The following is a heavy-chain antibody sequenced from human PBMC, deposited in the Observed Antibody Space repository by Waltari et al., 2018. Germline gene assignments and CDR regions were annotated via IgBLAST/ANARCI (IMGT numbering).Heavy chain of an antibody. D-gene: IGHD3-10*01. CDR3: AGDRGVGSGSYFGY. J-gene: IGHJ4*02. V-gene: IGHV1-69*12. CDR2: IIPFCGTA. Sequence: QVQLVQSGAEVKKPGSSVKVSCKASGGTFSSYAISWVRQAPGQGLEWMGGIIPFCGTANYGKKFQGRVRITADESTSTAYMELSSLRSEDTAVYYCAGDRGVGSGSYFGYWGQGTLVTVSS. CDR1: GGTFSSYA.